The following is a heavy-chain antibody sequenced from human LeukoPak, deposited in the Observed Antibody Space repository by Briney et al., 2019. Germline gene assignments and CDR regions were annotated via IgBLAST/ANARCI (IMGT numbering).Heavy chain of an antibody. Sequence: GGSLRLSCGASGFTFSSYAMVWVRQAPGKGLEWVSGISDSGGSRHYADSVKGRFTISRDNAKNTLYLQMNSLRAEDTAVYYCARGYRGRDSSVGFDHWGQGNLVTVSS. CDR1: GFTFSSYA. CDR3: ARGYRGRDSSVGFDH. D-gene: IGHD3-16*01. CDR2: ISDSGGSR. V-gene: IGHV3-23*01. J-gene: IGHJ4*02.